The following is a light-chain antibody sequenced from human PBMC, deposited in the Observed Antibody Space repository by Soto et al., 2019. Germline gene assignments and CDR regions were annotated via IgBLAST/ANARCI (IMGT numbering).Light chain of an antibody. J-gene: IGLJ1*01. CDR2: DVT. Sequence: TQPASVSGSPGQSITISCTGTSSDVGGYNYVSWYQQHPVKAPKLMIYDVTNRPSGVSDRFSGSKSGNTASLTISGLQAEDEADYYCSSYTSSSTPYVFGTGTKVTVL. CDR3: SSYTSSSTPYV. V-gene: IGLV2-14*01. CDR1: SSDVGGYNY.